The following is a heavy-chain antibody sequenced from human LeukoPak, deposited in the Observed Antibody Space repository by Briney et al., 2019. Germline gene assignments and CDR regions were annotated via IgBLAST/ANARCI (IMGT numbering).Heavy chain of an antibody. J-gene: IGHJ4*02. CDR3: ARLSPRGPFDY. D-gene: IGHD3/OR15-3a*01. CDR1: GFTFSSYS. Sequence: GGSLRLSCAASGFTFSSYSMTWVRQAPGKGLEWVSYISSSSSTIHYADSVKGRFTISRDNAKNSLYLQMNSLRAEDTAVYYCARLSPRGPFDYWGQGTLVTVSS. V-gene: IGHV3-48*01. CDR2: ISSSSSTI.